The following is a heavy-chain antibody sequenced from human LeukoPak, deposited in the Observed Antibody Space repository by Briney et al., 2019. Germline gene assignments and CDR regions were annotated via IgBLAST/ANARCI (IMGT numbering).Heavy chain of an antibody. V-gene: IGHV3-21*01. CDR3: ARGAGSGYDNGVFDY. D-gene: IGHD5-12*01. CDR2: ISSSSSYI. Sequence: GGSLRLSCAASGFTFSSYSMNWVRQAPGKGLEWVSSISSSSSYIYYADSVKGRFTISRDNAKNSLYLQMNSLRAEDTAVYYCARGAGSGYDNGVFDYWGQGTLVTVSS. CDR1: GFTFSSYS. J-gene: IGHJ4*02.